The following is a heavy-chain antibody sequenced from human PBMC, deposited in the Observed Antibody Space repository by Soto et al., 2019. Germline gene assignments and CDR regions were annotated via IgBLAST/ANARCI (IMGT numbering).Heavy chain of an antibody. V-gene: IGHV1-3*01. CDR1: GYTCTIYA. J-gene: IGHJ6*02. Sequence: ASVKVSCKASGYTCTIYAMHWVLQAPGQRLEWMGWINAGNGNTKYSQKFQGRVTITRDTSASTAYMELSSLRSEDTAVYYCARRYQLLSSGMDVWGQGTTVTVSS. CDR3: ARRYQLLSSGMDV. CDR2: INAGNGNT. D-gene: IGHD2-2*01.